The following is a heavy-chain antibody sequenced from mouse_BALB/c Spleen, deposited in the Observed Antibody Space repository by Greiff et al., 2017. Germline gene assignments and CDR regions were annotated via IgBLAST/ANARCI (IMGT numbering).Heavy chain of an antibody. J-gene: IGHJ2*01. CDR3: ARDYGSNYFDY. V-gene: IGHV3-6*02. CDR2: ISYDGSN. Sequence: ESGPGLVKPSQSLSLTCSVTGYSITSGYYWNWIRQFPGNKLEWMGYISYDGSNNYNPSLKNRISITRDTSKNQFFLKLNSVTTEDTATYYCARDYGSNYFDYWGQGTTLTVSS. CDR1: GYSITSGYY. D-gene: IGHD1-1*01.